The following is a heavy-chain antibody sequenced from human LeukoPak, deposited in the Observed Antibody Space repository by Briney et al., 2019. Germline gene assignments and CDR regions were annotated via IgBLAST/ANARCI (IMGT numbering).Heavy chain of an antibody. CDR2: IWYDGSNK. D-gene: IGHD3-22*01. CDR1: GFTFSSYG. CDR3: AKDHYYDSSGYCAFDI. J-gene: IGHJ3*02. Sequence: PGGSLRLSCAASGFTFSSYGMHSVRHAPAKGLEWVAVIWYDGSNKYYADSVKGRFTISRDNSKNTLYLQVNSLRAEDTAVYYCAKDHYYDSSGYCAFDIWGQGTMVTVSS. V-gene: IGHV3-33*03.